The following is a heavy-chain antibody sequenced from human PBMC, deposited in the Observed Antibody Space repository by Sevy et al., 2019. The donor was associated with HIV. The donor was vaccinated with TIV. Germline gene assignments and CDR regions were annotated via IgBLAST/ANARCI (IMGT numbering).Heavy chain of an antibody. D-gene: IGHD3-22*01. CDR1: GFTFSSYS. V-gene: IGHV3-21*01. J-gene: IGHJ4*02. CDR2: ISSSSSYI. CDR3: ARDYYDSSGFFDY. Sequence: GGSLRLSCAASGFTFSSYSMNWVRQAPGKGLEWVSSISSSSSYIYYADSVKGRFTISRDNAKNSLYLQMSSLRAEDTAVYYCARDYYDSSGFFDYWGQGTLVTVSS.